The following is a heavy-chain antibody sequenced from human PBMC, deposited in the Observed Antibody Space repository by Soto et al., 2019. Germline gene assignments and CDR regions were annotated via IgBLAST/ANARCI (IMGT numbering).Heavy chain of an antibody. J-gene: IGHJ4*02. V-gene: IGHV3-33*01. CDR3: ARGSPPDY. CDR2: IWYDGSNK. CDR1: GFTFSSYG. Sequence: QVQLVESGGGVVQPGRSLRLSCAASGFTFSSYGMHWVRQAPGKGLEWVTVIWYDGSNKHYAESVKGRFTISRDNSKNMVSLQMNSLRVEDTAVYYCARGSPPDYWGQGTLVTVSS.